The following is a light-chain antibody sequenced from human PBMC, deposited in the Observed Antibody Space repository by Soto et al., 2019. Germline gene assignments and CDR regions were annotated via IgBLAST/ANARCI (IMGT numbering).Light chain of an antibody. CDR2: GAS. Sequence: EIVLTQSPGTLSLSPGARATLSCRASQSFSTSSLAWYQQKGGQAPRLLIHGASSRATGIPDRFIGSGSGTDFTLTISRLEPDDSAVYYCHHYDSSPPYTFGQGTKVDNK. CDR3: HHYDSSPPYT. V-gene: IGKV3-20*01. J-gene: IGKJ2*01. CDR1: QSFSTSS.